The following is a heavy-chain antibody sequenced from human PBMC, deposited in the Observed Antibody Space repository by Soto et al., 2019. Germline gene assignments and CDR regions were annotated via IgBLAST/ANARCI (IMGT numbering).Heavy chain of an antibody. V-gene: IGHV5-10-1*01. CDR3: ASRGCSGGSCYYYYGMDV. CDR2: IDPSDSYA. Sequence: GESLKISCKGSGYSFTSYWISWVRQMPGKGLEWMGRIDPSDSYANYSPSFQGHVTISADKSISTAYLQWSSLKASDTAMYYCASRGCSGGSCYYYYGMDVWGQGTTVTVSS. D-gene: IGHD2-15*01. J-gene: IGHJ6*02. CDR1: GYSFTSYW.